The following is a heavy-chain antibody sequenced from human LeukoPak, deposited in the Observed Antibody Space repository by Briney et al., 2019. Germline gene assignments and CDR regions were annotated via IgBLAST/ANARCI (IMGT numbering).Heavy chain of an antibody. V-gene: IGHV1-8*01. J-gene: IGHJ4*02. CDR1: GYTFTSYD. D-gene: IGHD1-26*01. CDR2: MNPNSGNT. Sequence: GASVKVSCKASGYTFTSYDINWVRQATGQGLEWMGWMNPNSGNTGYAQKFQGRVTMTRNTSISTAYMELSSLRSEDTAVYYCARDRGYSGSYHFDYWGQGTLVTVSS. CDR3: ARDRGYSGSYHFDY.